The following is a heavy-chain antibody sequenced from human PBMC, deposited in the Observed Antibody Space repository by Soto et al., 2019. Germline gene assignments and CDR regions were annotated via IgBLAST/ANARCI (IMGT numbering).Heavy chain of an antibody. V-gene: IGHV3-73*02. CDR1: GFTFSVSA. CDR2: IRSKADNYAT. Sequence: EVQLAESGGGLVQPGGSLKLSCAVSGFTFSVSAIHWVRQASGKGLEWVGRIRSKADNYATAYGASVKGRFSISRDDSKNTAYLKMSSLNTEDTAVYYCARLAEWEYYDGMDVWGQGTTVTVSS. CDR3: ARLAEWEYYDGMDV. D-gene: IGHD1-26*01. J-gene: IGHJ6*02.